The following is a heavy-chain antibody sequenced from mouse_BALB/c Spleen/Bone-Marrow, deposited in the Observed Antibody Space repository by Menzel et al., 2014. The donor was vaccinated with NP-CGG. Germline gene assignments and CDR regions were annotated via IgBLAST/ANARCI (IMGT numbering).Heavy chain of an antibody. CDR3: AAYYYDSSYGFAY. D-gene: IGHD1-1*01. J-gene: IGHJ3*01. Sequence: EVKLVESGAELVKPGAPVKLSCTASGFNIKDTYMHWVKPRPEQGLEWIGRIDPANGNTKYDPKFQGKATITADTSSNTAYLQLSSLTSEDTAVYYCAAYYYDSSYGFAYWGQGTLVTVSA. CDR2: IDPANGNT. CDR1: GFNIKDTY. V-gene: IGHV14-3*02.